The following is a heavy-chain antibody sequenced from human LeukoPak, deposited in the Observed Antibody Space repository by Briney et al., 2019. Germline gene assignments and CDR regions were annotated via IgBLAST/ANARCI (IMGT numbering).Heavy chain of an antibody. CDR2: MYYSEST. J-gene: IGHJ4*02. CDR3: ARQRDGRSFYYFDY. CDR1: GGSIKSSGYY. Sequence: PSDPLSLPCTVSGGSIKSSGYYCRWIRQPPGKVVEWIGNMYYSESTHYNPSLKSQVTISIDTSQNHFSMNLPSVTPAGTAVHYCARQRDGRSFYYFDYWGQGTLVTVSS. D-gene: IGHD5-24*01. V-gene: IGHV4-39*01.